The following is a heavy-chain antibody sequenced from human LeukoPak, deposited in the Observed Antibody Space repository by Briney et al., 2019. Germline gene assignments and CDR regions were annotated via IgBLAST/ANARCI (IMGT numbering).Heavy chain of an antibody. CDR3: ARLKLVGLVDPILHFDY. CDR2: IDWDDDK. V-gene: IGHV2-70*11. Sequence: SGPTLVNPTQTLTLTCTFSGFSLSTSGMCVSWIRQPPGKALEWLARIDWDDDKYYSTSLKTRLTISKDTSKNQVVLTMTNMDPVDTATYYCARLKLVGLVDPILHFDYWGQGTLVTVSS. D-gene: IGHD1-26*01. J-gene: IGHJ4*02. CDR1: GFSLSTSGMC.